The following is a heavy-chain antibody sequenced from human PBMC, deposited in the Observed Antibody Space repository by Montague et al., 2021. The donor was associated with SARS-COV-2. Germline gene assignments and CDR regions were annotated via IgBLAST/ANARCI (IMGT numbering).Heavy chain of an antibody. CDR1: GGSISHYY. D-gene: IGHD3-9*01. CDR2: IYSSGGT. Sequence: SETLSLTCAVSGGSISHYYWSWIRQPPGQGLEWIGYIYSSGGTNYNPSLKSRVAFSLDAAKNHFSLRLSSVTAADTAVYYCARRTDILTGSYGYWGQGTLVTVSS. J-gene: IGHJ4*02. CDR3: ARRTDILTGSYGY. V-gene: IGHV4-59*01.